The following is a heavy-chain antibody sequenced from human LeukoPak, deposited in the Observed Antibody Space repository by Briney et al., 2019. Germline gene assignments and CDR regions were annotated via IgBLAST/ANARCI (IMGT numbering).Heavy chain of an antibody. V-gene: IGHV1-8*01. Sequence: ASVKVSCKASGYTFTSYDINWVRQATGQGLEWMGWMNPNSGNTGYAQKFQGRVTMTRNTSISTAYMELSSLRSEDTAVYYCARAAAGTAWYYYYYYMDVWGKGTTVTVSS. CDR2: MNPNSGNT. CDR1: GYTFTSYD. D-gene: IGHD6-13*01. J-gene: IGHJ6*03. CDR3: ARAAAGTAWYYYYYYMDV.